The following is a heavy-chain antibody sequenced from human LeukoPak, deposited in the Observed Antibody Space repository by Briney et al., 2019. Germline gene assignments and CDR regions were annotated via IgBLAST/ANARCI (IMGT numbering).Heavy chain of an antibody. D-gene: IGHD6-6*01. V-gene: IGHV3-23*01. CDR2: ISGSGGST. CDR1: GFTFGDYA. Sequence: GGSLRLSCTASGFTFGDYAMSWFRQAPGKGLEWVSAISGSGGSTYYADSVKGRFTISRDNSKNTLYLQMNSLRAEDTAVYYCAKFFIGSSSYYWGQGTLVTVSS. CDR3: AKFFIGSSSYY. J-gene: IGHJ4*02.